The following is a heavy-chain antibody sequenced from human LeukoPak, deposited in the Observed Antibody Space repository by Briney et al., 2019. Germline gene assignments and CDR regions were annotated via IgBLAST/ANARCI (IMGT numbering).Heavy chain of an antibody. V-gene: IGHV1-2*06. D-gene: IGHD6-13*01. CDR2: INPNSGGT. J-gene: IGHJ4*02. CDR3: ARDWEEGSSWYWYYFDY. CDR1: GYTFTGYY. Sequence: ASVKVSCKASGYTFTGYYMHWVRQAPGQGLEWMGRINPNSGGTNYAQKFQGRVTMTRDTSISTAYMELSRLGSDDTAVYYCARDWEEGSSWYWYYFDYWGQGTLVTVSS.